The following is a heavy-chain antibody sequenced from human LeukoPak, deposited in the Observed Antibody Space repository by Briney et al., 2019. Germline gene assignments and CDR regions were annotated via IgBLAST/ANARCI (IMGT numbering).Heavy chain of an antibody. CDR3: SRQKMATLPHGGFDI. Sequence: PGGSLRLSCAASGFTFSSYWMTWVRQAPGKGLEWVANIKQDGSEKYYVDSVKGRFTISRDNAKNSLYLQMNSVRAEDTAVYYCSRQKMATLPHGGFDIWGQGTMVTVSS. CDR2: IKQDGSEK. D-gene: IGHD5-24*01. CDR1: GFTFSSYW. J-gene: IGHJ3*02. V-gene: IGHV3-7*01.